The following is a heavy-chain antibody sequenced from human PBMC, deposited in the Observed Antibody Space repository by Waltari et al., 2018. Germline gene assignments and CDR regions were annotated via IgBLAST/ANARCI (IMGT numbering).Heavy chain of an antibody. CDR1: GFTFSSYG. D-gene: IGHD6-13*01. J-gene: IGHJ4*02. Sequence: QVQLVESGGGVVQPGGSLRLSCAASGFTFSSYGMHWVRQAPGKGLEWVAVIRYEGSNKYYADSVKGRFTISRDNAKNSLYLQMNSLRAEDTAVYYCARTIAAAGDYWGQGTLVTVSS. V-gene: IGHV3-33*01. CDR2: IRYEGSNK. CDR3: ARTIAAAGDY.